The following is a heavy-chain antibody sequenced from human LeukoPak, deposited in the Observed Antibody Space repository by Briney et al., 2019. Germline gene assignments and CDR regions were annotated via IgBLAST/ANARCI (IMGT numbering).Heavy chain of an antibody. V-gene: IGHV3-64*01. CDR1: GFTFSSYA. D-gene: IGHD3-10*01. Sequence: PGGSLRLSCAASGFTFSSYAMHWVRQAPGKGLEYVSAITSNGGRTYYANSVKGRFTISRDNSKNTLYLQMGSLRAEDMAVYYCARDLGDRSGSYYLNYWGQGTLVTVSS. CDR3: ARDLGDRSGSYYLNY. J-gene: IGHJ4*02. CDR2: ITSNGGRT.